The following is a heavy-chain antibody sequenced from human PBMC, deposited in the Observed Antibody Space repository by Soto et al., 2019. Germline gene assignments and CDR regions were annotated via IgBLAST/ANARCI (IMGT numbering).Heavy chain of an antibody. CDR2: IYPGDSDT. J-gene: IGHJ5*02. CDR1: GYSFTSYW. CDR3: ASQSTAPDARRGAGFDP. V-gene: IGHV5-51*01. D-gene: IGHD3-10*01. Sequence: GESLKISCQGSGYSFTSYWIGWVRQMPGKGLEWMGIIYPGDSDTRYSPSFQGQVTISADKSISTAYLQWSSLKASDTAMYYCASQSTAPDARRGAGFDPWGQGTLVTVSS.